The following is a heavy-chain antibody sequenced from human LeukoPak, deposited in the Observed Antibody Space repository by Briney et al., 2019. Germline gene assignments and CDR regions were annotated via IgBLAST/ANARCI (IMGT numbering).Heavy chain of an antibody. J-gene: IGHJ4*02. CDR2: IVVGSGNT. CDR1: GFTFTSSA. V-gene: IGHV1-58*01. CDR3: AAIGVNCSGGSCSTYYFDY. D-gene: IGHD2-15*01. Sequence: ASVKVSCKASGFTFTSSAVQWVRQARGQRLEWIGWIVVGSGNTNYAQKFQERVTITRDMSTSTAFMELSSLRSEDTAVYYCAAIGVNCSGGSCSTYYFDYWGQGTLVTVSS.